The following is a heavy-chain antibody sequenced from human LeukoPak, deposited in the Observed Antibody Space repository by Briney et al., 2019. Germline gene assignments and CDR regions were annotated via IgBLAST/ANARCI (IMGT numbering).Heavy chain of an antibody. Sequence: GGSLRLSCAASGFTFDDYGMSWVRQAPGKGLEWVSGINWNGGSTGYVDSVKGRFTISRDNAKNSLYLQMNSLRAEDTALYHCARDKIGVCTDWGQGTLVTVSS. V-gene: IGHV3-20*01. CDR2: INWNGGST. CDR3: ARDKIGVCTD. CDR1: GFTFDDYG. D-gene: IGHD2-8*01. J-gene: IGHJ4*02.